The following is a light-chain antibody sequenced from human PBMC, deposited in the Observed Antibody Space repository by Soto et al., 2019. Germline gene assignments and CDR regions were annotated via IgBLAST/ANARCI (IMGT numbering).Light chain of an antibody. Sequence: QSVLTQPPSASGTPGQRVTISCSGSSSNIGGNAVNWYQQLPGTTPKLRIYSNNQRPSGVPDRFSGSKSGTSASLAISGLQSEDEADYYCAAWDDSLSGYVFGTGTKLTVL. CDR3: AAWDDSLSGYV. V-gene: IGLV1-44*01. J-gene: IGLJ1*01. CDR1: SSNIGGNA. CDR2: SNN.